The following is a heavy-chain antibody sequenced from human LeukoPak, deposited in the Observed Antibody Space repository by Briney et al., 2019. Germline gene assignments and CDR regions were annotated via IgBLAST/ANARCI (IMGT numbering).Heavy chain of an antibody. V-gene: IGHV4-59*01. J-gene: IGHJ4*02. CDR1: GASISDYY. Sequence: KPSETLSLTCTLSGASISDYYWSWIRQPPGKGLEWIGYIYYSGSTNYNPSLKSRVTLSVDTSKNQFSLKLSSVTAADTAVYYCARVVRGATGSDYWGQGTLVTVSS. CDR2: IYYSGST. D-gene: IGHD1-26*01. CDR3: ARVVRGATGSDY.